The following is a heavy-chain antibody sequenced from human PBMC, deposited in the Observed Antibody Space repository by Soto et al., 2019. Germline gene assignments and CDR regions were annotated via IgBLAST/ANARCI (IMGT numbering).Heavy chain of an antibody. CDR2: IRSKAYGGTT. D-gene: IGHD6-19*01. V-gene: IGHV3-49*04. Sequence: GGSLRLSCTASGFTFGDYAMSWVRQAPGKGLEWVGFIRSKAYGGTTEYAASVKGRFTISRDDSKSIAYLQMDSLKTEDTAVYYCTRGVEKWLAFGHAFDIWGQGTMVTVSS. CDR3: TRGVEKWLAFGHAFDI. J-gene: IGHJ3*02. CDR1: GFTFGDYA.